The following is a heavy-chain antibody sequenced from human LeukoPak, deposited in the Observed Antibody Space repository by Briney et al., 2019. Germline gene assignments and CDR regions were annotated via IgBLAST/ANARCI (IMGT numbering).Heavy chain of an antibody. CDR2: IYYSGST. J-gene: IGHJ5*02. D-gene: IGHD3-10*01. V-gene: IGHV4-39*01. CDR3: ARQKGSGSHYPRSSWFDP. CDR1: GGSISSSSYY. Sequence: PSETLSLTCTVSGGSISSSSYYWGWIRQPPGKGLEWIGSIYYSGSTYYNPSLKSRVTISVDTSKNQFSLKLSSVTAADTAVYYCARQKGSGSHYPRSSWFDPWGQGTLVTVSS.